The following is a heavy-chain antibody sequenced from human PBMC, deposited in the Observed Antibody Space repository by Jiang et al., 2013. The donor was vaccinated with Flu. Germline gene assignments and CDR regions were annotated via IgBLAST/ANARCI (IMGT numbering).Heavy chain of an antibody. D-gene: IGHD4-11*01. V-gene: IGHV3-48*02. Sequence: RGGSLKISCVASGFAFRSYGMNWVRQAPGKGLEWVAFISATGGAIHYADSVKGRFTVSRDNAKNSVFLQMDSLRDEDTAVYYCATPKVFDSSDSVTDYWGRGTRVIISS. J-gene: IGHJ4*02. CDR3: ATPKVFDSSDSVTDY. CDR2: ISATGGAI. CDR1: GFAFRSYG.